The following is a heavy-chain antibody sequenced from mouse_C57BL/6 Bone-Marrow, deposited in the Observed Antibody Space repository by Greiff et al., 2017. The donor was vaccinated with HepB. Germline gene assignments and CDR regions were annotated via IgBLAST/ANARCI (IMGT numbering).Heavy chain of an antibody. J-gene: IGHJ4*01. D-gene: IGHD2-10*01. CDR3: ARPLLLSRAMDY. V-gene: IGHV2-2*01. Sequence: VKLMESGPGLVQPSQSLSITCTVSGFSLTSYGVHWVRQSPGKGLEWLGVIWSGGSTDYNAAFISRLSISKDNSKSQVFFKMNSLQADDTAIHYCARPLLLSRAMDYWGQGTSVTVSS. CDR1: GFSLTSYG. CDR2: IWSGGST.